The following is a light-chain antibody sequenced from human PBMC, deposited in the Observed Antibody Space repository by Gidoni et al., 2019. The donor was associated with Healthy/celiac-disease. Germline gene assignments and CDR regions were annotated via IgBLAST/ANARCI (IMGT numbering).Light chain of an antibody. V-gene: IGKV4-1*01. CDR1: QSVLYSSNNKNY. Sequence: DIVMTQSPDSLAVSLGERSTINCKSRQSVLYSSNNKNYLSWYQQKPGQPPKLLIYWASTRESGVPDRFSGSGYGTDFTLTISSLQAEDVEVYYCQQYYSTPPTFGQGTKLEIK. CDR3: QQYYSTPPT. J-gene: IGKJ2*01. CDR2: WAS.